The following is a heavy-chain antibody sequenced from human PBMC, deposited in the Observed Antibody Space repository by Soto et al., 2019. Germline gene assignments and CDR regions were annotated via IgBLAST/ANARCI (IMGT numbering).Heavy chain of an antibody. CDR2: ISSSSSYI. CDR1: GFTFISYS. J-gene: IGHJ5*02. CDR3: ARDPSSGEGWFDP. V-gene: IGHV3-21*01. Sequence: PGGSLRLSCAASGFTFISYSINLGRHAPGKGLEWVSSISSSSSYIYYADSVKGRFTISRDNAKNSLYLQMNSLRAEDTAVYYCARDPSSGEGWFDPWGQGTLVTVSS. D-gene: IGHD6-19*01.